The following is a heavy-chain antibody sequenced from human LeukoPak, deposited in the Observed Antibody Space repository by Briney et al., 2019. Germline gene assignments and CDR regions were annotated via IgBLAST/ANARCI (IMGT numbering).Heavy chain of an antibody. J-gene: IGHJ4*02. CDR3: ARDGDVSGYSD. D-gene: IGHD3-22*01. V-gene: IGHV3-7*01. Sequence: GGSLRLSCAASGFTLSSYWMSWVRQAPGKGLGWVANIKQDGSEKYYVDSVKGRFAISRDNAKNSLYLQMNSLRAEDTAVYYCARDGDVSGYSDWGQGTLVTVSS. CDR2: IKQDGSEK. CDR1: GFTLSSYW.